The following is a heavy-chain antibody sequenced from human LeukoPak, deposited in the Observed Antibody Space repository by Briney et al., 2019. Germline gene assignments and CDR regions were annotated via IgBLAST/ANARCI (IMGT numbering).Heavy chain of an antibody. CDR2: IRYDGSNK. Sequence: GGSLRLSCAASGFTFSSYGMHWVRQAPGKGLEWVAFIRYDGSNKYYADSVKGRFTISRDNSKNTLYLQMNSLRAEDTAVYYCAKDLIDFDGLGAFDVWGQGTMVTVSS. CDR1: GFTFSSYG. V-gene: IGHV3-30*02. CDR3: AKDLIDFDGLGAFDV. J-gene: IGHJ3*01. D-gene: IGHD2/OR15-2a*01.